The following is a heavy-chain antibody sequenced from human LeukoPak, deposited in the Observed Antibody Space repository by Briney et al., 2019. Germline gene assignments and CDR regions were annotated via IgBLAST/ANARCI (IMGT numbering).Heavy chain of an antibody. Sequence: GGSLKLSCAASGLTLTYDWMSWVRQAPGKGLEWVGRIKSKTDGETRDYAAPVKGRFTISRDDSKNTVALQLNSLKTEDTAVYYCAKERYCSSTICPGAFDLWGLGTMVTVSS. CDR2: IKSKTDGETR. J-gene: IGHJ3*01. CDR3: AKERYCSSTICPGAFDL. CDR1: GLTLTYDW. V-gene: IGHV3-15*01. D-gene: IGHD2-2*01.